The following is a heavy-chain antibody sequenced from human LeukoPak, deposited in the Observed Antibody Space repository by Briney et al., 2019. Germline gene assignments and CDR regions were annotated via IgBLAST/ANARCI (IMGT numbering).Heavy chain of an antibody. Sequence: GGSLRLSCAASGFTFSSYGMHWVRQAPGKGLEWVAVMSNDGSNNYYAAFAKGRFTISRDNAKNSLYLQMNSLRAEDTAVYYCARAARVSMARGVIRKIYFRGFDTWGQGTLVTVSS. CDR1: GFTFSSYG. CDR3: ARAARVSMARGVIRKIYFRGFDT. CDR2: MSNDGSNN. J-gene: IGHJ5*02. D-gene: IGHD3-10*01. V-gene: IGHV3-30*03.